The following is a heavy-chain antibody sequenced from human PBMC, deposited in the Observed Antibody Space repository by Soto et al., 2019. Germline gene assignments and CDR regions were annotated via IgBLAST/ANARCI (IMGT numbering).Heavy chain of an antibody. J-gene: IGHJ4*02. D-gene: IGHD2-2*03. V-gene: IGHV3-30*18. CDR1: GFTFRTYG. CDR3: AKGQIPGSTGSPGYFDS. CDR2: VSYDGSRQ. Sequence: GGSLRLSCAASGFTFRTYGMHWVRQAPGKGLEWVAVVSYDGSRQYYRESVRGRFIISRDNSKNTLSLQMNSLRPEDTSVYFCAKGQIPGSTGSPGYFDSWGQGAVVTVSS.